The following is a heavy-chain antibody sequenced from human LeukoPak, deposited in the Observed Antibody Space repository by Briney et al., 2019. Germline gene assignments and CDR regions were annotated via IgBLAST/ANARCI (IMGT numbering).Heavy chain of an antibody. CDR2: IYQSGST. CDR1: GGSISNYY. D-gene: IGHD6-13*01. V-gene: IGHV4-59*12. J-gene: IGHJ3*02. Sequence: SETLSLTCTVSGGSISNYYWSWIRQPPGKGLEWIGYIYQSGSTDYNPSLKSRVTISVDTSKNQFSLKLSSVTAADTAVYYCARDLRAAAPGDAFDIWGQGTMVTVSS. CDR3: ARDLRAAAPGDAFDI.